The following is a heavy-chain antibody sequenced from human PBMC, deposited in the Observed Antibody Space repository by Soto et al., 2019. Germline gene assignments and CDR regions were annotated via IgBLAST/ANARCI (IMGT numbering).Heavy chain of an antibody. J-gene: IGHJ3*02. V-gene: IGHV1-58*01. Sequence: SVKVSCKASGFTFTSSAVQWVRQARGQRLEWIGWIVVGSGNTNYAQKFQERVTITRDMSTSTAYMELSSLRSEDTAVYYCAAGTTDSSGYYYYAFDIWGQGTMVTVSS. CDR2: IVVGSGNT. CDR1: GFTFTSSA. CDR3: AAGTTDSSGYYYYAFDI. D-gene: IGHD3-22*01.